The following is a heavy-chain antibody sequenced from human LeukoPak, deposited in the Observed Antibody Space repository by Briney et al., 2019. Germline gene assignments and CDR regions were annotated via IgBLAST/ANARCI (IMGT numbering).Heavy chain of an antibody. D-gene: IGHD4-11*01. CDR3: VRDPSNSGNWFDL. CDR1: GFTPKDYW. Sequence: SGGSLRLSCAASGFTPKDYWMHWVRQAPGKGRVWVSRLGTDGTYTNYADSVKGRFTISRDNAKNTLYLQMDSLRAEDTAFYYCVRDPSNSGNWFDLWGQGTLVTVSS. V-gene: IGHV3-74*01. J-gene: IGHJ5*02. CDR2: LGTDGTYT.